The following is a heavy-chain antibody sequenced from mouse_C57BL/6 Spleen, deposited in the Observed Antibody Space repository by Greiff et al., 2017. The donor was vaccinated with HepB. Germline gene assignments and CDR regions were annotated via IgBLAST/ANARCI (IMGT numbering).Heavy chain of an antibody. CDR3: ARCYYGSSRYYFDY. CDR2: IHPNSGST. Sequence: QVQLQQPGAELVKPGASVKLSCKASGYTFTSYWMHWVKQRPGQGLEWIGMIHPNSGSTNYNEKFKSKATLTVDKSSSTAYMQLSSLTSEDSAVYYCARCYYGSSRYYFDYWGQGTTLTVSS. J-gene: IGHJ2*01. V-gene: IGHV1-64*01. D-gene: IGHD1-1*01. CDR1: GYTFTSYW.